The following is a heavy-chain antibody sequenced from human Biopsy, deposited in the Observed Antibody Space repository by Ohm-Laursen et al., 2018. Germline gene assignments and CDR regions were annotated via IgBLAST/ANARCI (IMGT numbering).Heavy chain of an antibody. V-gene: IGHV4-4*07. CDR1: GGDINNYY. CDR3: ASVVLGPTNDAFDL. CDR2: IYPGGST. Sequence: GTLSLTCNVSGGDINNYYWSWIRQPAGKGLEWIGRIYPGGSTNYNPSLKSRVTMSVDTPKKQLSLRLRSVTAADTVMYYCASVVLGPTNDAFDLWGQGTMVVVSS. D-gene: IGHD3-22*01. J-gene: IGHJ3*01.